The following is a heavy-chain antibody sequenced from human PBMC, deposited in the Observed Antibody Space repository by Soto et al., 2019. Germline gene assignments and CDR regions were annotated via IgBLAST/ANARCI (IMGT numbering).Heavy chain of an antibody. J-gene: IGHJ5*02. CDR2: INPSGRST. V-gene: IGHV1-46*01. D-gene: IGHD2-21*02. CDR3: ARVRCGGDCYSFDP. Sequence: ASVKVSCKASGYTFTSYYMHWVRQAPGQGLEWMVIINPSGRSTSFAQKFQGRVTMTRDTSTSTVYMELSSLRSEDTAVYYCARVRCGGDCYSFDPWGQGTQVTVSS. CDR1: GYTFTSYY.